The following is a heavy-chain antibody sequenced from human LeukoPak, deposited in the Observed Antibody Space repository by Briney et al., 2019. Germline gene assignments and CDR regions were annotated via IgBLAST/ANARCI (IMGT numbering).Heavy chain of an antibody. Sequence: ASVKVSCKASGYTFTSYGITWVRQAPGQGLEWMGWISVYNGNTNYAQKFQGRVTMTTDTSTNTAYMELRSLTSDDTAVYYCARSPDRNYYDSSGYAAAFDIWGQGTMVTVSS. CDR2: ISVYNGNT. D-gene: IGHD3-22*01. CDR3: ARSPDRNYYDSSGYAAAFDI. V-gene: IGHV1-18*01. J-gene: IGHJ3*02. CDR1: GYTFTSYG.